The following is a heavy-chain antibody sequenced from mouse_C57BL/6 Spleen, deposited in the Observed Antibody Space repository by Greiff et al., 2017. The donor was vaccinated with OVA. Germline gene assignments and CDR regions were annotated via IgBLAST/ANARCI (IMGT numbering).Heavy chain of an antibody. J-gene: IGHJ2*01. V-gene: IGHV5-16*01. D-gene: IGHD1-1*01. CDR2: INYDGSST. CDR1: GFTFSDYY. CDR3: ARGGYGSTYYFDY. Sequence: EVMLVESEGGLVQPGSSMKLSCTASGFTFSDYYMAWVRQVPEKGLEWVANINYDGSSTYYLDSLNSRFIISRDNAKNILYLQMSSLKSEDTATYYCARGGYGSTYYFDYWGQGTTLTVSS.